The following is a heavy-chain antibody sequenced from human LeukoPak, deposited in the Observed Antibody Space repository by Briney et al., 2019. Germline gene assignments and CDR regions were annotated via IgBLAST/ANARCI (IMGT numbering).Heavy chain of an antibody. Sequence: SQTLSLTCAISGDSFSSRTAAWNWIRQSPSRGLEWLGRTYYRSKWYNDFAESVKSRITIDPDTSKNHFSLHLNSVTPEDTAVYYCARGNLAAAGDNWFDPWGQGTLVTVSS. J-gene: IGHJ5*02. V-gene: IGHV6-1*01. CDR1: GDSFSSRTAA. CDR3: ARGNLAAAGDNWFDP. D-gene: IGHD6-13*01. CDR2: TYYRSKWYN.